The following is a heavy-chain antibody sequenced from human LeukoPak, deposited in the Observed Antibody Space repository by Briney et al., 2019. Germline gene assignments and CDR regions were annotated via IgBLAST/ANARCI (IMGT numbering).Heavy chain of an antibody. V-gene: IGHV3-23*01. Sequence: SGGSLRLSCAASGFTFSNSAMSWVRQAPGKGLEWVSTLSDSGITTYYADSVKGRFTISRDNSKNTLYLQMNSLRAEDTAVYYCAKGSYGSGWSYFDYWGHGALVTVSS. J-gene: IGHJ4*01. D-gene: IGHD6-19*01. CDR2: LSDSGITT. CDR3: AKGSYGSGWSYFDY. CDR1: GFTFSNSA.